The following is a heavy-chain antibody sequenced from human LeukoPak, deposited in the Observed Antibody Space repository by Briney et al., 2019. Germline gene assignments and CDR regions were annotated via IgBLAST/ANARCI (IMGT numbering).Heavy chain of an antibody. D-gene: IGHD1-26*01. CDR1: GFSFSTIY. J-gene: IGHJ3*02. CDR2: INVDGTAE. Sequence: LGGSLRLSCAASGFSFSTIYMSWVRQTPGQGLEWVANINVDGTAEYYVDSVKGRFTISRDNAKNSLYLQMNSLRAEDTAVYYCARDPYRFAFDIWGQGTVVLVSS. V-gene: IGHV3-7*03. CDR3: ARDPYRFAFDI.